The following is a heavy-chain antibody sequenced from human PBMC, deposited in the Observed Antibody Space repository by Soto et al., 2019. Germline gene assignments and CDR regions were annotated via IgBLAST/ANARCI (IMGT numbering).Heavy chain of an antibody. CDR3: ARDNRGYCSSTSCYTSYNWFDP. V-gene: IGHV4-31*03. CDR2: IYYSGST. CDR1: GGSISSGGYY. D-gene: IGHD2-2*02. J-gene: IGHJ5*02. Sequence: QVQLQESGPGLVKPSQTLSLTCTVSGGSISSGGYYWSWIRQHPGKGLEWIGYIYYSGSTYYNPSLKSRVTISVDTSKNRFSLKLSSVTAADTAVYYCARDNRGYCSSTSCYTSYNWFDPWGQGTLVTVSS.